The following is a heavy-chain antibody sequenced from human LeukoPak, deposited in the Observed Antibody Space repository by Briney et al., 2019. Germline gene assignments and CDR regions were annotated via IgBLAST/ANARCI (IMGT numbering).Heavy chain of an antibody. V-gene: IGHV3-30*18. D-gene: IGHD3-22*01. J-gene: IGHJ4*02. Sequence: PGGSLRLSCEASGFTFSSYNMTWVRQAPGKGLEWVAVISYDGSNKYYADSVKGRFTISRDNSKNTLYLQMNSLRAEDTAVYYCAKDVTYYDSSGYYSGYFDYWGQGTLVTVSS. CDR2: ISYDGSNK. CDR1: GFTFSSYN. CDR3: AKDVTYYDSSGYYSGYFDY.